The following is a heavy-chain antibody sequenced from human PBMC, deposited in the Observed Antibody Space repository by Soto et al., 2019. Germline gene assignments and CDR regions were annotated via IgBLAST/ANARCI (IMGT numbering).Heavy chain of an antibody. V-gene: IGHV4-30-4*01. Sequence: SETLSLTCTVSGGSISSGVYYWSWIRQPPGKGLEWIWYIYNSGSTNYNPSLKSRVTISVDTSKNQFSLKLASVTAADTAVYYCARDRCSGGTCSGNWFDPWGQGTLVTVSS. CDR2: IYNSGST. CDR3: ARDRCSGGTCSGNWFDP. D-gene: IGHD2-15*01. J-gene: IGHJ5*02. CDR1: GGSISSGVYY.